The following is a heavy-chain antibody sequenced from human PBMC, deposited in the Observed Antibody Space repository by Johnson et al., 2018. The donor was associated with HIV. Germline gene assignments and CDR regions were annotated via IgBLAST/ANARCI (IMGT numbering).Heavy chain of an antibody. CDR2: ISYGGNKQ. J-gene: IGHJ3*02. Sequence: QVQLVESGGGVVQPGRSLRLSCAASGFTFSSYAMHWVRQAPGKGLEWVAVISYGGNKQYYVDSVEGRFTISRDNSKDTLYLQMNSLRAEDTALYYCAKDHDYYDSSGSILGAFDIWGQGTMVTVSS. CDR3: AKDHDYYDSSGSILGAFDI. D-gene: IGHD3-22*01. V-gene: IGHV3-30-3*01. CDR1: GFTFSSYA.